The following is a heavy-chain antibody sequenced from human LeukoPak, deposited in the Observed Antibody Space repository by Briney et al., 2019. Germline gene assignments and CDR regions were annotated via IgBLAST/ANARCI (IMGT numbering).Heavy chain of an antibody. Sequence: GRSLRLSCAASGFTFSSYGMHWVRQAPGKGLEWVAVISYDGSNKYYADSVKGRFTISRDNSKTTVYLQMNSLRPEDTAVYYCAKVGPRFGRHWYFDLWGRGTLVTVSS. V-gene: IGHV3-30*18. CDR3: AKVGPRFGRHWYFDL. CDR1: GFTFSSYG. CDR2: ISYDGSNK. D-gene: IGHD3-10*01. J-gene: IGHJ2*01.